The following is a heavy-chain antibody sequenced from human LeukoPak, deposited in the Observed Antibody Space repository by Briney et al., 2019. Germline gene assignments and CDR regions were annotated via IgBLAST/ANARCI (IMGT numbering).Heavy chain of an antibody. D-gene: IGHD3-16*01. CDR1: GITFTSYW. Sequence: QSGGSLRLSCAASGITFTSYWMSWVRQAPGKGLEWVANIKQDGSDKYYEDSVNCRITRFTDNADNSLYLLMISLRAEDTAVYYCSNCTTITDVAFWGWGHVAPVS. V-gene: IGHV3-7*01. CDR2: IKQDGSDK. CDR3: SNCTTITDVAFWG. J-gene: IGHJ4*03.